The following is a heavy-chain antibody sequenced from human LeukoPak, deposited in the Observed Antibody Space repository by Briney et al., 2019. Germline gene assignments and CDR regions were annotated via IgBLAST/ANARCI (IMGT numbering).Heavy chain of an antibody. Sequence: PGRSLRLSCAASGFTFSSYAMTWVRQAPGKGLEWVSAISGSGGSTYYADSVKGRFTISRDNSKHTLYLQMNSLRAEDTAVYYCANLDYGGNSGFDYWGQGTLVTVSS. V-gene: IGHV3-23*01. CDR1: GFTFSSYA. D-gene: IGHD4-23*01. J-gene: IGHJ4*02. CDR3: ANLDYGGNSGFDY. CDR2: ISGSGGST.